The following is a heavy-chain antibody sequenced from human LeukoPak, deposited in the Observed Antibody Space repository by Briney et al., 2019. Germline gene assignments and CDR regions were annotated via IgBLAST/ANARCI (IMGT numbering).Heavy chain of an antibody. CDR3: ARSSRSTETAFDI. Sequence: SQTLSLTCTVSGGSISSGSYYWSWIRQPAVKGLEWTGRIYTSGSTNYNPSLKSRVTISVDTSKNQFSLKLSSVTAADTAVYYCARSSRSTETAFDIWGQGTMVTVSS. V-gene: IGHV4-61*02. CDR1: GGSISSGSYY. J-gene: IGHJ3*02. CDR2: IYTSGST. D-gene: IGHD5/OR15-5a*01.